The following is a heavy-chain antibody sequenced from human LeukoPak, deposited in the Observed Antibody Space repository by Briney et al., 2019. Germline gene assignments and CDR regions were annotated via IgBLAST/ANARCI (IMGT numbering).Heavy chain of an antibody. CDR2: IYYSGSP. D-gene: IGHD3-16*01. Sequence: PSETLSLTCTVSGASISSYYWSWIRQPPGKGLEWIGYIYYSGSPNYNPSLKSRVTISIDTSKNQFSLNLSSVTAADTAVYYCARVFWGQLHAFDFWGQGTMVTVSS. CDR3: ARVFWGQLHAFDF. CDR1: GASISSYY. V-gene: IGHV4-59*01. J-gene: IGHJ3*01.